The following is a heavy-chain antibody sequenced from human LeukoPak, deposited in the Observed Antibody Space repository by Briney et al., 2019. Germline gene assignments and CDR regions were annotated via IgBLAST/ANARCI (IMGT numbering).Heavy chain of an antibody. V-gene: IGHV3-53*01. Sequence: GGSLRLSCAASGFTVSSNYMSWVRQAPGKGLEWVSVIYSGGSTYYADSVKGRFTISRDNSKNTLYLQMNSLRAEDTAVYYCARESMPTTVTKPPGWFDPWGQGTLVTVSS. D-gene: IGHD4-17*01. CDR1: GFTVSSNY. CDR3: ARESMPTTVTKPPGWFDP. CDR2: IYSGGST. J-gene: IGHJ5*02.